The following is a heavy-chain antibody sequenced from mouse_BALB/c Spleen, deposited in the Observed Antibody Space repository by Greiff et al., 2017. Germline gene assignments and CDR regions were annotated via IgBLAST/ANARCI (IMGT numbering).Heavy chain of an antibody. V-gene: IGHV3-2*02. Sequence: EVQLQESGPGLVKPSQSLSLTCTVTGYSITSDYAWNWIRQFPGNKLEWMGYISYSGSTSYNPSLKSRISITRDTSKNQFFLQLNSVTTEDTATYYCARPDGAYWYFDVWGAGTTVTVSS. CDR2: ISYSGST. CDR1: GYSITSDYA. J-gene: IGHJ1*01. CDR3: ARPDGAYWYFDV.